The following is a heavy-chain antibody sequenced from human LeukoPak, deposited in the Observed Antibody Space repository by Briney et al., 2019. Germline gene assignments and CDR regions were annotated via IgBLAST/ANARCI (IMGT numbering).Heavy chain of an antibody. V-gene: IGHV4-34*01. J-gene: IGHJ4*02. CDR2: IHRNGNT. CDR3: VEDRTYAGPL. CDR1: NGSFGGYY. D-gene: IGHD3-16*01. Sequence: SETLSLTCSVYNGSFGGYYWSWIRQPPGKGLEWIGEIHRNGNTKYNPSLKSRVTISGDTSENQFSLKLNSVTAADTAVYYCVEDRTYAGPLWGQGTLVTVSS.